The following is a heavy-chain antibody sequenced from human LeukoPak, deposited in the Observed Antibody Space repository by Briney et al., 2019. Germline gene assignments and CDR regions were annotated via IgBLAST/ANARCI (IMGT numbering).Heavy chain of an antibody. V-gene: IGHV4-59*08. Sequence: SETLSLTCTVSGGSISSYYWSWVRQPPGKGLEWVGYIYYSGSTNYNPSLKSRVTISVDTSKNQFSLKLSSVTAADTAVYYCASQGAAATFDYWGQGTLVTVSS. J-gene: IGHJ4*02. CDR3: ASQGAAATFDY. CDR2: IYYSGST. D-gene: IGHD2-15*01. CDR1: GGSISSYY.